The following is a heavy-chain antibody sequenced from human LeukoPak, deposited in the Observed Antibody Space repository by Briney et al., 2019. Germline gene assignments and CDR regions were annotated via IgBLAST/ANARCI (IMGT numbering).Heavy chain of an antibody. D-gene: IGHD3-22*01. CDR3: ARSDDSSGYIFGRGAFDI. J-gene: IGHJ3*02. CDR1: GFTVSSNY. V-gene: IGHV3-66*01. Sequence: GGSLRLSCAASGFTVSSNYMSWVRQAPGKGLEWVSVIYSGGSTYYADSVKGRFTISRDNSKNTLYLQMGSLRPEDMAVYYCARSDDSSGYIFGRGAFDIWGQGTMVTVSS. CDR2: IYSGGST.